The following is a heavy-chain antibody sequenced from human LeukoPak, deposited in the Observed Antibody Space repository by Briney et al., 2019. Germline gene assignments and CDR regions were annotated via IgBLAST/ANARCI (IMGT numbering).Heavy chain of an antibody. J-gene: IGHJ5*02. CDR2: ISSSGTTV. Sequence: GGSLRLSCAASGFTFSSYEMNWVRQAPGKGLEWVSYISSSGTTVYYADSVKGRFTISRDNAKNSLFLQMNSLRAEDTAVYYCARDPYSRGNWFDPWGQGTLVTVSS. D-gene: IGHD3-22*01. V-gene: IGHV3-48*03. CDR3: ARDPYSRGNWFDP. CDR1: GFTFSSYE.